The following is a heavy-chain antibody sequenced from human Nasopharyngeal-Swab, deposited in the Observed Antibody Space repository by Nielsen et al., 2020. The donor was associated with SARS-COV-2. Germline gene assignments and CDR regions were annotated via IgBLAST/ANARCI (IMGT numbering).Heavy chain of an antibody. V-gene: IGHV1-69*13. D-gene: IGHD3-3*01. J-gene: IGHJ6*02. CDR2: IIPIFGTA. Sequence: SVKVSCKASGGTFSSYAISWVRQAPGQGLEWMGGIIPIFGTANYAQKFQGRVTITADESTSTAYMELSSLRSEDTAVYYCARDYGPDDFWSGSGMDVWGRGTTVTVSS. CDR1: GGTFSSYA. CDR3: ARDYGPDDFWSGSGMDV.